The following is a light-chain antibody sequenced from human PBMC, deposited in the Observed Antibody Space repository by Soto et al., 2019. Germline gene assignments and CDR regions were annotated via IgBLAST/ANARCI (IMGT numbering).Light chain of an antibody. Sequence: EIVMTQSPATLSVSPGERATLSCRASQSVSSNLAWYQQKPGQAPRLLIYGASTRATGIPATFSGSGSGTEFTLTISSLQSEDFAVYYCQQNNHWPRTFGQGTK. CDR2: GAS. J-gene: IGKJ1*01. V-gene: IGKV3-15*01. CDR1: QSVSSN. CDR3: QQNNHWPRT.